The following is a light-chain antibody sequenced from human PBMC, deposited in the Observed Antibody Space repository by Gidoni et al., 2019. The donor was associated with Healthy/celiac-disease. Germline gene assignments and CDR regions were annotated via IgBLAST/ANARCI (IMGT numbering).Light chain of an antibody. Sequence: QSALTQPASVSGSPGQSITISCTGTSRDVGGYNYVPWYQQHPGKAPKLMIYEVSNRPSGVSNRFSGSKSGNTASLTISGLQAEDEADYYCSSYTSSSRVFGTGTKVTVL. CDR3: SSYTSSSRV. V-gene: IGLV2-14*01. J-gene: IGLJ1*01. CDR1: SRDVGGYNY. CDR2: EVS.